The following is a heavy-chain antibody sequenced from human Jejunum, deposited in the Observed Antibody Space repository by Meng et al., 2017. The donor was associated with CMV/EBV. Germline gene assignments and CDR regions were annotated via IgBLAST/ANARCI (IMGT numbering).Heavy chain of an antibody. CDR2: MNPNSGKT. D-gene: IGHD3-22*01. Sequence: TVTNYDINWVRQATGQGLEWMGWMNPNSGKTEYAQKFQGRITITRDTSISTAYMELSTLRSADTAVYYCATRVIGTPGSYYYYGMDVWGQGTTVTVSS. V-gene: IGHV1-8*01. J-gene: IGHJ6*02. CDR3: ATRVIGTPGSYYYYGMDV. CDR1: TVTNYD.